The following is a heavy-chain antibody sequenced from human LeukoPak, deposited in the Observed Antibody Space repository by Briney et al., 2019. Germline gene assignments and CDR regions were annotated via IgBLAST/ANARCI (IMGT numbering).Heavy chain of an antibody. CDR1: GYTFTGHY. J-gene: IGHJ5*02. CDR2: INPGTDNT. CDR3: ARDRRWGYDGYALDP. V-gene: IGHV1-2*02. Sequence: GTSVKVSCKASGYTFTGHYIHWVRQAPGQGLEWMGWINPGTDNTNYAQNFQGRVTMTRDTSINTAYMELSSLTSDDTAVFYCARDRRWGYDGYALDPWGQGTLVTVSS. D-gene: IGHD5-12*01.